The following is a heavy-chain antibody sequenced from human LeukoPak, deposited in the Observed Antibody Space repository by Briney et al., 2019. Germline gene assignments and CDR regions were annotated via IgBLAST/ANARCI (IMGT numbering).Heavy chain of an antibody. CDR1: GFIVNTNY. Sequence: GGSLRLSCAASGFIVNTNYMSWVRQAPGGGLWWVSFIYADGNTYYADSVKGRFTISRDISKNTVFLQMNSLRAEDTAVYYCARDSYGDANFDTWGQGTLVTVSS. CDR2: IYADGNT. J-gene: IGHJ4*02. CDR3: ARDSYGDANFDT. V-gene: IGHV3-53*01. D-gene: IGHD4-17*01.